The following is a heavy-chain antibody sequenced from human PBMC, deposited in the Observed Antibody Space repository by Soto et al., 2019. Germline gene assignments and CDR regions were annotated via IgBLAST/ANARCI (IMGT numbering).Heavy chain of an antibody. D-gene: IGHD4-17*01. CDR2: IYFNGIT. CDR3: ARDYGGHSNSGY. V-gene: IGHV4-31*03. Sequence: PSETLSLTCTVSGGSISSGGHYWMWIRHHPGKGLEWIGYIYFNGITYYNPSLKSRVTISVDTSKNQFSLKLSSVTAADTAVYYCARDYGGHSNSGYWGQGTLVTVSS. J-gene: IGHJ4*02. CDR1: GGSISSGGHY.